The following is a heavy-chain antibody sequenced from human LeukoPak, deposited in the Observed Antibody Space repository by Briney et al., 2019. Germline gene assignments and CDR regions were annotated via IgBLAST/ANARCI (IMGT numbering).Heavy chain of an antibody. CDR2: ISGSGGST. D-gene: IGHD3-9*01. CDR3: AKEPFLRYFDWLFPSSYFDY. Sequence: PGGSLRLSCAASGFTFSSYAMSWVRQAPGKGLEWVSAISGSGGSTYYADSVKGRFTISRDNSKNTPYLQMNSLRAEDTAVYYCAKEPFLRYFDWLFPSSYFDYWGQGTLVTVSS. CDR1: GFTFSSYA. V-gene: IGHV3-23*01. J-gene: IGHJ4*02.